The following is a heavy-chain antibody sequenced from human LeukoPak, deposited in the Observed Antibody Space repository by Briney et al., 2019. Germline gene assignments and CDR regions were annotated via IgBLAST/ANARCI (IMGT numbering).Heavy chain of an antibody. CDR1: GASITSGYHF. J-gene: IGHJ4*02. D-gene: IGHD5-24*01. CDR2: IDPSGST. CDR3: ARGRDGNTMLDY. V-gene: IGHV4-61*02. Sequence: SQTLSLTCTASGASITSGYHFWSWIRQPAGKGLEWIGRIDPSGSTNYSPSLESRVSMSLDISENQFSLKLSSVTAADTAIYYCARGRDGNTMLDYWGQGTLVTVSS.